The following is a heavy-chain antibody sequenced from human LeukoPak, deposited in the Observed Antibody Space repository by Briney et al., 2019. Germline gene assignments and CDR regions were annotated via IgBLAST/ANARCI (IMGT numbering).Heavy chain of an antibody. Sequence: PGGSLRLSCAASGFSFSTYWMHWVRQAPGKGLVWVSRITSDGSYTNYADSVKGRFTISRDNAKKTLYLQMNSLRVEDTAIYNCTRPSAGGGLASDYWGQGTLVTVSS. CDR3: TRPSAGGGLASDY. D-gene: IGHD3-10*01. J-gene: IGHJ4*02. V-gene: IGHV3-74*01. CDR1: GFSFSTYW. CDR2: ITSDGSYT.